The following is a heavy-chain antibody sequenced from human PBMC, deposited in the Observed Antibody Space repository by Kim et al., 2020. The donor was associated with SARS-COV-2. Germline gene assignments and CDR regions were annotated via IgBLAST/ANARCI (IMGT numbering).Heavy chain of an antibody. CDR2: T. V-gene: IGHV4-39*01. Sequence: TYYNPSLKSRVTISVDTSKNQFSLKLSSVTAADTAVYYCARHTYYYGSGNWGQGTLVTVSS. CDR3: ARHTYYYGSGN. J-gene: IGHJ4*02. D-gene: IGHD3-10*01.